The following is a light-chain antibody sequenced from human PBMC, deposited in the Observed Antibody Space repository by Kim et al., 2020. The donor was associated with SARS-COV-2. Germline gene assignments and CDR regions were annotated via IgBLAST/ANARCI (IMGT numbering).Light chain of an antibody. Sequence: STGERATLSCRASQSVSSSYLAWYQQKPGQAPRLLIYGASSRATGIPDRFSGSGSETDFTLTISRLEPEDFAVYYCQQYGSSPRYTFGQGTKLEI. CDR2: GAS. V-gene: IGKV3-20*01. J-gene: IGKJ2*01. CDR3: QQYGSSPRYT. CDR1: QSVSSSY.